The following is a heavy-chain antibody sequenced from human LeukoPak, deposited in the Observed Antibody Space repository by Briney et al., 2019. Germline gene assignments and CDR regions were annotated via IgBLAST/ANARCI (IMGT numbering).Heavy chain of an antibody. CDR2: IDTTTGNP. J-gene: IGHJ4*02. CDR1: GYPFSAHF. V-gene: IGHV7-4-1*02. D-gene: IGHD3-10*01. Sequence: ASVRVSCKASGYPFSAHFLNWVRQAPGQGLEWMGNIDTTTGNPRYAQDFTGRFVFSLDTSVSTAYLQITSLKADDTAAYYCVRGTPTPGMDYWGQGTQVTVSS. CDR3: VRGTPTPGMDY.